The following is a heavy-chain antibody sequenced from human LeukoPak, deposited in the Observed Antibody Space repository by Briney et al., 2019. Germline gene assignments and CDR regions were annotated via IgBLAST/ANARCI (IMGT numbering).Heavy chain of an antibody. D-gene: IGHD3-10*01. J-gene: IGHJ3*02. V-gene: IGHV3-15*01. CDR2: IKSKTDGGTT. CDR3: ARVLWFGEVLKGDAFDI. CDR1: GFTFSNAW. Sequence: SGGSLRLSCAASGFTFSNAWMSWVRQAPGKGLEWVGRIKSKTDGGTTDYAAPVKGRFTISRDNSRNTLYLQMTSLRAEDTAVYYCARVLWFGEVLKGDAFDIWGQGTMVTVSS.